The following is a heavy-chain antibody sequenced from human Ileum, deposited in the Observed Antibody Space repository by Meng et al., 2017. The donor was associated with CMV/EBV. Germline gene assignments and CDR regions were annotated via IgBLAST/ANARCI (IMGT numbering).Heavy chain of an antibody. CDR3: ARGRGSGQVDY. D-gene: IGHD6-19*01. V-gene: IGHV3-74*01. CDR2: INSDGSVT. J-gene: IGHJ4*02. CDR1: GFSFSSYW. Sequence: LSCAASGFSFSSYWMHLVRRVPGKWLLLVSRINSDGSVTVYADSVRGRFTISRDSAKDTLYLQMNSLRVEDTAVYYCARGRGSGQVDYWGQGTLVTVSS.